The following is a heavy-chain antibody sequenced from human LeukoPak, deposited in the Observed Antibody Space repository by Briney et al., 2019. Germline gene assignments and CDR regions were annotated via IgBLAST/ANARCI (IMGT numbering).Heavy chain of an antibody. D-gene: IGHD2-15*01. V-gene: IGHV3-23*01. CDR2: ISGVGDST. CDR3: AKRADGCSGVSCYYYYMDV. CDR1: GFTVSNYA. Sequence: GSLRLSCAASGFTVSNYAMDWVRQAPGQGMEWVSTISGVGDSTYYAESVKGRFTMSRDNSKNTVYLQMNSLRVEDTAIYYCAKRADGCSGVSCYYYYMDVWGKGTTVTVSS. J-gene: IGHJ6*03.